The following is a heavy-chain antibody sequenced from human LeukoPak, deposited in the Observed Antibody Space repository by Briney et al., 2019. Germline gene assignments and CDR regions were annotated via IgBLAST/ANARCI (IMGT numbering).Heavy chain of an antibody. CDR2: ISSSSTI. D-gene: IGHD2-21*01. V-gene: IGHV3-48*04. Sequence: GGSLRLSCAASGFTFSSYSMNWVRQAPGKGLEWVSYISSSSTIYYADSVKGRFTISRDNAKNSLYLQMNSLRAEDTAVYYCARGGIPDYWGQGILVTVSS. CDR3: ARGGIPDY. CDR1: GFTFSSYS. J-gene: IGHJ4*02.